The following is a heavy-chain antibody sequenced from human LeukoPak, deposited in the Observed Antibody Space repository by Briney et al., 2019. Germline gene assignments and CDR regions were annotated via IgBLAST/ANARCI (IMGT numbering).Heavy chain of an antibody. V-gene: IGHV4-30-4*08. CDR2: IYYSGST. Sequence: PSETLSLTCTVSGGSISGGDYYWSWIRQPPGKGLEWIGYIYYSGSTYYNTSLKSRVTISVDTSKNQFSLKLSSVTAADTAVYYCARDIVVVPAAIWSDDYYYYYMDVWGKGTTVTVSS. J-gene: IGHJ6*03. CDR1: GGSISGGDYY. CDR3: ARDIVVVPAAIWSDDYYYYYMDV. D-gene: IGHD2-2*02.